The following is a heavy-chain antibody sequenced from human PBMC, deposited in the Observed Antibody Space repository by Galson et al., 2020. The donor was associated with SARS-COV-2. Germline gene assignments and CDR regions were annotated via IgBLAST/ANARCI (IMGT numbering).Heavy chain of an antibody. CDR3: TTDGLWFGELLNYYYYYGMDV. Sequence: TGGSLRLSCAASGFTFSNAWMSWVRQAPGKGLEWVGRIKSKTDGGTTDYAAPVKGRFTISRDDSKNTLYLQMNSPKTEDTAVYYCTTDGLWFGELLNYYYYYGMDVWGQGTTVTVSS. CDR2: IKSKTDGGTT. J-gene: IGHJ6*02. CDR1: GFTFSNAW. D-gene: IGHD3-10*01. V-gene: IGHV3-15*01.